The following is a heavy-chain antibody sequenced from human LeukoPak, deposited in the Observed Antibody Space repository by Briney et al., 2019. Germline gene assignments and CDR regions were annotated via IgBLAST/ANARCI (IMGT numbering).Heavy chain of an antibody. J-gene: IGHJ5*02. V-gene: IGHV1-2*02. D-gene: IGHD4-17*01. CDR3: ARPNGDYHNWFDP. Sequence: ASVKVSCKASGYTFSGYYIHWERQAPGQGLEWMGWINPNSGDTNYAQKFQDRVTLSRDTSISTAYMELTNLRSDDTAVYYCARPNGDYHNWFDPWGQGTLVTVSS. CDR2: INPNSGDT. CDR1: GYTFSGYY.